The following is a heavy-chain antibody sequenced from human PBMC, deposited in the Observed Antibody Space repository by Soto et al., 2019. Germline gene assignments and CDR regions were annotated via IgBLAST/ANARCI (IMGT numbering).Heavy chain of an antibody. CDR2: INAGNGNT. V-gene: IGHV1-3*01. CDR3: ARVRDSGSPEYFHH. Sequence: VASVKVSCKASGYTFTSYAMHWVRQAPGQRLEWMGWINAGNGNTKYSQKFQGRVTITRDTSASTAYMELSSLRSEDTAVYYCARVRDSGSPEYFHHWGQGTLVTVSS. J-gene: IGHJ1*01. D-gene: IGHD1-26*01. CDR1: GYTFTSYA.